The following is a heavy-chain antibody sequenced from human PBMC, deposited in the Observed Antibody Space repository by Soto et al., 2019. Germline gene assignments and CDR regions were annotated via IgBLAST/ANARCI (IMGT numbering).Heavy chain of an antibody. CDR2: IHAGNGNT. CDR3: ARAACSSTSCYNYYAYGMDV. CDR1: GYTFTTYS. Sequence: ASVKVSCKASGYTFTTYSMHWVRQAPGQRLEWMGWIHAGNGNTEHSQRFQGRVTITRDTSASTAYLELGSLRSEDTAVYYCARAACSSTSCYNYYAYGMDVWGQGTAVTVSS. D-gene: IGHD2-2*01. J-gene: IGHJ6*02. V-gene: IGHV1-3*01.